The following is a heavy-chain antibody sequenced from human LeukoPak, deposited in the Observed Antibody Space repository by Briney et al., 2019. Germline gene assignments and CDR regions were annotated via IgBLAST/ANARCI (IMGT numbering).Heavy chain of an antibody. V-gene: IGHV3-7*01. CDR3: ARDLDIEVVATTSWYDAFDI. CDR2: INPDGSVK. D-gene: IGHD2-2*01. Sequence: PGGSLRLSCAASGFTLSIYWMTWVRQTPGKGLEWVANINPDGSVKNYVDSVKGRFTISRDNAENSVYLQMNSLRVEDTAVYYCARDLDIEVVATTSWYDAFDIWGQGTMVTVSS. CDR1: GFTLSIYW. J-gene: IGHJ3*02.